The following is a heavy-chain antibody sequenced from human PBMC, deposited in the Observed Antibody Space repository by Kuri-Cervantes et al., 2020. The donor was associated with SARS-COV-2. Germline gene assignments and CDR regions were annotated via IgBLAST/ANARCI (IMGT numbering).Heavy chain of an antibody. V-gene: IGHV3-30*02. D-gene: IGHD2-21*01. CDR2: IRYDGSNK. Sequence: GGSLRLSCAASGSTFSSYGMHWVRQAPGKGLEWVAFIRYDGSNKYYADSVKGRFTISRDNSKNTLYLQMNSLRAEDTAVYYCARVAGEGPIYYYYMDVWGKGTTVTVSS. CDR1: GSTFSSYG. J-gene: IGHJ6*03. CDR3: ARVAGEGPIYYYYMDV.